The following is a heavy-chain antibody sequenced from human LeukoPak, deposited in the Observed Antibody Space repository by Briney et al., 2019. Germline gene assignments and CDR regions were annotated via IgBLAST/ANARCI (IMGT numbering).Heavy chain of an antibody. CDR1: GFTFSSYW. CDR2: INHNGSVN. CDR3: ARGGGLDV. V-gene: IGHV3-7*03. J-gene: IGHJ6*02. D-gene: IGHD3-16*01. Sequence: GGSLRLSCAASGFTFSSYWMNWARQAPGKGLEWVASINHNGSVNYYVDSVKGRFTISRDNAKNSLYLQMGNLRAEDTAVYFCARGGGLDVWGQGATVTVSS.